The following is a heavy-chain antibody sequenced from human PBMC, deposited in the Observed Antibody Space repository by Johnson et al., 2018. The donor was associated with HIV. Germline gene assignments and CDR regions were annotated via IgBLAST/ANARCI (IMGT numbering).Heavy chain of an antibody. CDR3: ARVGANFDAFDI. Sequence: MQLVESGGGLVKPGGSLRLSCAASGFTFSNAWMNWVRQAPGKGLEWVTNINQDGSEKYYVDSVKGRFTISRDNAKNSLFLQMNSLRAEDTAVYYCARVGANFDAFDIWGQGTMVTVSS. J-gene: IGHJ3*02. D-gene: IGHD4/OR15-4a*01. CDR2: INQDGSEK. V-gene: IGHV3-7*02. CDR1: GFTFSNAW.